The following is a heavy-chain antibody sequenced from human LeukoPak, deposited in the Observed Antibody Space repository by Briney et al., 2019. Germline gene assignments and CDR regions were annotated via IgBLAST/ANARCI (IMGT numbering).Heavy chain of an antibody. Sequence: GGSLRLSCAASGFTFSSYEMNWVRQAPGKGLEWVSYISSSGSTIYYADSVKGRFTISRDNAKNSLYLQMNSLRAEDTAAYYCASKTEGYCSSTSCQNWFDPWGQGTLVTVSS. J-gene: IGHJ5*02. V-gene: IGHV3-48*03. CDR3: ASKTEGYCSSTSCQNWFDP. D-gene: IGHD2-2*01. CDR1: GFTFSSYE. CDR2: ISSSGSTI.